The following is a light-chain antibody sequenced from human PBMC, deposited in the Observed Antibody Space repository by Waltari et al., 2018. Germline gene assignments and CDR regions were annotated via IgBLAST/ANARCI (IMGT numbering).Light chain of an antibody. CDR2: TAS. CDR1: QGILGH. J-gene: IGKJ2*01. Sequence: DIQMTQAPSSLSASVGDRVTMTCRASQGILGHLNWFQQQPGRPPKLLIHTASCLQSGVPSSFSGSGSGTQFTLTITSLQPEDFATYFCQQTYSTPYTFGQGTKVDIK. CDR3: QQTYSTPYT. V-gene: IGKV1-39*01.